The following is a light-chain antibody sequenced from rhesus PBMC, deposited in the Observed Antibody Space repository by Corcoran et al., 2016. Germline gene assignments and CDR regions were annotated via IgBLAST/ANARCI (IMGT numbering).Light chain of an antibody. CDR3: TSYAGSNTCYV. J-gene: IGLJ1*01. Sequence: QAALTQPPSVSGSPGQSVTISCTGTSSDIGAYNYVSWYQQYPGKAPKFMIYDVSKRPSGVSDRFSGSKSGNTASLTISGLQAVDEADYYCTSYAGSNTCYVFGAGTRLTVL. CDR2: DVS. CDR1: SSDIGAYNY. V-gene: IGLV2-23*01.